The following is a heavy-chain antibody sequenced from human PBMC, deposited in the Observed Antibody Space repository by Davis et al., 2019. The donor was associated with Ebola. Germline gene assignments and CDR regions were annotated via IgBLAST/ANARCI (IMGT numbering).Heavy chain of an antibody. Sequence: PGGSLRLSCAASGFTFSSYAMHWVRQAPGKGLEWVAVISYDGSNKYYADSVKGRFTISRDNSKNTLYLQMNSLRAEDTAVYYCARLGGWNAFDIWGQGTMVTVSS. CDR2: ISYDGSNK. V-gene: IGHV3-30-3*01. CDR1: GFTFSSYA. D-gene: IGHD7-27*01. J-gene: IGHJ3*02. CDR3: ARLGGWNAFDI.